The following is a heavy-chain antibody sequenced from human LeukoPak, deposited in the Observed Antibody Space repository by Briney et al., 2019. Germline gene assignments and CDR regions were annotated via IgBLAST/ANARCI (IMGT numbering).Heavy chain of an antibody. V-gene: IGHV3-21*01. CDR3: ARDGGRGYYYYMDV. J-gene: IGHJ6*03. CDR1: GFTFSSYS. Sequence: GGSLRLSCAASGFTFSSYSTNWVRQAPGKGLEWVSSISSSSSYIYYADSVKGRFTISRDNAKNSLYLQMNSLRAEDTAVYYCARDGGRGYYYYMDVWGKGTTVTVSS. CDR2: ISSSSSYI. D-gene: IGHD6-25*01.